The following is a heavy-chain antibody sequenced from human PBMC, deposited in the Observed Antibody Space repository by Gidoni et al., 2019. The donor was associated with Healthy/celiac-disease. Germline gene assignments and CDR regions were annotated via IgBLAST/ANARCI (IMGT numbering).Heavy chain of an antibody. CDR1: GYSLTSYW. J-gene: IGHJ6*02. CDR2: IYPGDSDP. CDR3: ARGGGAVAGRTYYGMDV. V-gene: IGHV5-51*01. D-gene: IGHD6-19*01. Sequence: EVQLVQYGAEVKKPGESLKIACKVSGYSLTSYWIGWGRQMPGKGLEGMGLIYPGDSDPRYSPSFQGQVTISADKSISTAYLQWSSLKASDTAMYYCARGGGAVAGRTYYGMDVWGQGTTVTVSS.